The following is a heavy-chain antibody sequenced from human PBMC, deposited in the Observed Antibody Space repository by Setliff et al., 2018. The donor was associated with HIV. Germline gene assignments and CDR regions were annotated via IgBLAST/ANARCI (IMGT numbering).Heavy chain of an antibody. CDR2: MYYSGNT. D-gene: IGHD5-12*01. J-gene: IGHJ4*02. V-gene: IGHV4-39*01. CDR3: AGLPRTRDGYHPNDY. Sequence: PSETLSLTCIVSGDSISSSSYHWGWIRQPPGKGLEWIGSMYYSGNTYNNPSPKSRVTISVDTSKNQFSLKLSSVTATDTAIYYCAGLPRTRDGYHPNDYWGQGTLVTVSS. CDR1: GDSISSSSYH.